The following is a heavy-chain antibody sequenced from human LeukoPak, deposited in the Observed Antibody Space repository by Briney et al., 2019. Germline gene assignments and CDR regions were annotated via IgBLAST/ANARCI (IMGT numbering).Heavy chain of an antibody. CDR2: IIPIFGTA. D-gene: IGHD3-22*01. V-gene: IGHV1-69*05. Sequence: ASVKVSCKASGGTFGSYAISWVRQAPGQGLEWMGRIIPIFGTANYAQKFQGRVTITTDESTSTAYMELSSLRSEDTAVYYCAREDYYDSSGYFDYWGQGTLVTVSS. CDR1: GGTFGSYA. J-gene: IGHJ4*02. CDR3: AREDYYDSSGYFDY.